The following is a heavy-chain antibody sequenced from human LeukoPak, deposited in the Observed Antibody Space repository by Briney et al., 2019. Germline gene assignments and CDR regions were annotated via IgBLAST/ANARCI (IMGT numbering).Heavy chain of an antibody. CDR2: INHSGST. Sequence: SETLSLTCAVYGGSFSGYYWSWIRQPPGKGLEWIGEINHSGSTNYNPSLKSRVTISVDTSKNQFSLKLSSVTAADTAVYYCAGRTMAGRWFDPWGQGTLVTVSS. D-gene: IGHD6-19*01. V-gene: IGHV4-34*01. CDR3: AGRTMAGRWFDP. J-gene: IGHJ5*02. CDR1: GGSFSGYY.